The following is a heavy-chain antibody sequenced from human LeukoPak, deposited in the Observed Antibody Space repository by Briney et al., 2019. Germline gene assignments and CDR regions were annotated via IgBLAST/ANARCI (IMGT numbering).Heavy chain of an antibody. D-gene: IGHD6-19*01. Sequence: ASVKVSCKASGGTFSSYAISWVRQAPGQGLEWMGGIIPIFGTANYAQKFQGRVTITADKSTSTAYMELSSLRSEDTAVYYCARGSGWGGYYYYMDVWGKGTTVTVSS. J-gene: IGHJ6*03. CDR2: IIPIFGTA. CDR3: ARGSGWGGYYYYMDV. V-gene: IGHV1-69*06. CDR1: GGTFSSYA.